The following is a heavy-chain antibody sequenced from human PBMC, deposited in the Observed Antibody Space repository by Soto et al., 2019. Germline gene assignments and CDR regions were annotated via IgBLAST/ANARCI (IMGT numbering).Heavy chain of an antibody. Sequence: QLQLQESGSGLVKPSQTLSLTCAVSGGSISSGGYSWSWIRQPPGKGLEWIGYIYHSGSTYYNPSLKRRVTISVDSSNNPFSLKLGSVTAADTAVYYCAGGGSGSYDYWGQGTLVTVSS. CDR3: AGGGSGSYDY. V-gene: IGHV4-30-2*01. D-gene: IGHD3-10*01. CDR2: IYHSGST. CDR1: GGSISSGGYS. J-gene: IGHJ4*02.